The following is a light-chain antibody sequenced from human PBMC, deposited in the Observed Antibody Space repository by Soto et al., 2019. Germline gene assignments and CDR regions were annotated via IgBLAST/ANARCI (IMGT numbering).Light chain of an antibody. CDR3: QQRSDWQYT. CDR2: DAT. J-gene: IGKJ2*01. CDR1: QRITSY. Sequence: EVVLTQSPATLSLSPGERATLSCRASQRITSYLAWYQQKPGQAPRLLIYDATNRVAGVPARFSGSRSGTDFTLTISTLKPEDFAVYYCQQRSDWQYTFGQGTKVELK. V-gene: IGKV3-11*01.